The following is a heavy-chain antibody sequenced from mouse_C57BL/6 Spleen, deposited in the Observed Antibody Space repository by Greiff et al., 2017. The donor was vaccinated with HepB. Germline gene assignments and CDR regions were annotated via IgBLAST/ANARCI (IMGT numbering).Heavy chain of an antibody. CDR1: GYSITSGYD. J-gene: IGHJ3*01. D-gene: IGHD2-2*01. CDR3: AVWLRREGAY. V-gene: IGHV3-1*01. Sequence: EVQLQESGPGMVKPSQSLSLTCTVTGYSITSGYDWHWIRHFPGNKLEWMGYISYSGSTNYNPSLKSRISITHDTSKNHFFLKLNSVTTEDTATYYCAVWLRREGAYWGQGTLVTVSA. CDR2: ISYSGST.